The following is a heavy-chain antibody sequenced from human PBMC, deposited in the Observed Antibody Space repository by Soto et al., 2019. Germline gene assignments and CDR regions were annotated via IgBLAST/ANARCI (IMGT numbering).Heavy chain of an antibody. CDR1: GFTFSSYA. D-gene: IGHD3-10*01. J-gene: IGHJ4*02. V-gene: IGHV3-23*01. CDR3: AGLSGRKGNYGSGSYSKH. CDR2: ISGSGGST. Sequence: GGSLRLSCAASGFTFSSYAMSWVRQAPGKGLEWVSAISGSGGSTYYADSVKGRFTISRDNSKNTLYLQMNSLRAEDTAVYYCAGLSGRKGNYGSGSYSKHWGQGTLVTVSS.